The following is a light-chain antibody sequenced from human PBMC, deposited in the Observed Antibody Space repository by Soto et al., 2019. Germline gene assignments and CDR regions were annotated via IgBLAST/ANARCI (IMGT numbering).Light chain of an antibody. CDR3: AAWDDSVGGPA. V-gene: IGLV1-47*01. Sequence: QSVLTQPPSASGTPGQRVTFSCSGSSSNIGSKYVYWYQQLPGTAPKLLMYRNNQRPSGVPDRFSGSKSGTSPSLAISGLRSEDEAHYYCAAWDDSVGGPAFGGGTKLTVL. J-gene: IGLJ2*01. CDR1: SSNIGSKY. CDR2: RNN.